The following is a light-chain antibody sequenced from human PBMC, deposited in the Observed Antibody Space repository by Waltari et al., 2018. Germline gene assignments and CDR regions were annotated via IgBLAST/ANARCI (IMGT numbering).Light chain of an antibody. CDR1: RTVSTY. J-gene: IGKJ3*01. CDR3: QQSFDSVFT. Sequence: IQLTQSPSSLSPSVGDRVTITCRAGRTVSTYLNWYQQKPGKAPKLLIYAASILQSGVPSRFSGSGSGTEFSLTLASLQPEDSATYYCQQSFDSVFTFGPGTTVNV. CDR2: AAS. V-gene: IGKV1-39*01.